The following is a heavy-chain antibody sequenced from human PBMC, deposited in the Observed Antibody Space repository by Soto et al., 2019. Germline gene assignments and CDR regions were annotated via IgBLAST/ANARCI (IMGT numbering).Heavy chain of an antibody. Sequence: GGSLRLSCAASGFTFTNVWMNWVRQAPGKGLEWVGRIKSKIDGGTADYVDSVRGRFTISRDNAKNSLYLQMNSLRAEDTAVYYCARLPAGGWDTLFACWGQGILVTVSS. CDR1: GFTFTNVW. D-gene: IGHD4-17*01. J-gene: IGHJ4*02. CDR2: IKSKIDGGTA. CDR3: ARLPAGGWDTLFAC. V-gene: IGHV3-15*07.